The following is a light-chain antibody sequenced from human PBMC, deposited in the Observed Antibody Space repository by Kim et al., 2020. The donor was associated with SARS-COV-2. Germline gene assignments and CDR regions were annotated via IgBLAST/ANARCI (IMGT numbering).Light chain of an antibody. CDR2: DNT. Sequence: GQKVPISCSGNSFNIGSNYVSWYQQLPGTVPKLLIYDNTLRPSGIPDRFSGSNSGTSATLDITGLQTGDEGDYYCATWDRSLNAGVFGGGTQLTVL. J-gene: IGLJ3*02. V-gene: IGLV1-51*01. CDR1: SFNIGSNY. CDR3: ATWDRSLNAGV.